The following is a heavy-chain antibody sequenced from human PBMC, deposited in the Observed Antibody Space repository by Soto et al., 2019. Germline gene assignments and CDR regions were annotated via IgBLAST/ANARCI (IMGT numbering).Heavy chain of an antibody. D-gene: IGHD2-2*01. J-gene: IGHJ5*02. CDR1: GFTFSSYS. Sequence: GGSLRLSCAASGFTFSSYSMNWVRQAPGKGLEWVSYISSSSSTIYYADSVKGRFTISRDNAKNSLYLQMNSLRAEDTAFFYCARGGIVVVPAATTWFDPWGQGTLVTVSS. CDR3: ARGGIVVVPAATTWFDP. CDR2: ISSSSSTI. V-gene: IGHV3-48*01.